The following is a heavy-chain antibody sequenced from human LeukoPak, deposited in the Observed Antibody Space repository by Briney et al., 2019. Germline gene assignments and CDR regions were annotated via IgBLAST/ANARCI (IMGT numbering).Heavy chain of an antibody. V-gene: IGHV3-23*01. D-gene: IGHD3-9*01. CDR2: IIGGGSGT. Sequence: PGGSLRLSCAASGFTFSSYAMSWVRQAPGKGLEWVAAIIGGGSGTYYADSVKGRFTISRDNAKNSLYLQMNSLRAEDTAVYYCSKSLYSDILTVYGANDYWGQGTLVTVSS. CDR1: GFTFSSYA. J-gene: IGHJ4*02. CDR3: SKSLYSDILTVYGANDY.